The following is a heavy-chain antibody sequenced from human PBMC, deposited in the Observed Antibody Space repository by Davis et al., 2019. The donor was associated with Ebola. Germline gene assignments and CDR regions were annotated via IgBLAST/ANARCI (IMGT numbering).Heavy chain of an antibody. J-gene: IGHJ5*02. CDR3: ARQGWSGYSLRHWLDP. V-gene: IGHV4-34*01. D-gene: IGHD3-3*01. CDR1: GFVFSSYV. CDR2: INHSGST. Sequence: ESLKISCAASGFVFSSYVMSWVRRAPGKGLEWIGEINHSGSTNYNPSLKSRVTISVDTSKNQFSLKLRSVTAADTAVYYCARQGWSGYSLRHWLDPWGRGTLVTVSS.